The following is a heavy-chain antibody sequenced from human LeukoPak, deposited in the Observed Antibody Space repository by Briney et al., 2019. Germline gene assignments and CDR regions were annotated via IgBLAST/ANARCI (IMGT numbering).Heavy chain of an antibody. CDR2: INYSGST. Sequence: SETLSLTCTVSGGSISSDYWSWIRQPPGKGLEWIGYINYSGSTSYNPSLKSRVTISLDTSKNQFSLKLSSVTAADTAVYFCASRGWLRRGYYFDYWGQGTLVTVSS. D-gene: IGHD5-12*01. V-gene: IGHV4-59*01. J-gene: IGHJ4*02. CDR1: GGSISSDY. CDR3: ASRGWLRRGYYFDY.